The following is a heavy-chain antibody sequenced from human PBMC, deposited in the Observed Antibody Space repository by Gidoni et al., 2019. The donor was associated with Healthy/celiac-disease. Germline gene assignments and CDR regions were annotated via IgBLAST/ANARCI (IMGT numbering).Heavy chain of an antibody. CDR3: ARGYDILTGGFDY. V-gene: IGHV3-21*01. D-gene: IGHD3-9*01. CDR1: GFTFSSYS. Sequence: EVQLVESGGGLVKPGGSLRLSCAASGFTFSSYSMNWVRQAPGKGLEWVSSISSSSSYIYYADSVKGRFTISRDNAKNSLYLQMNSLRAEDTAVYYCARGYDILTGGFDYWGQGTLVTVSS. CDR2: ISSSSSYI. J-gene: IGHJ4*02.